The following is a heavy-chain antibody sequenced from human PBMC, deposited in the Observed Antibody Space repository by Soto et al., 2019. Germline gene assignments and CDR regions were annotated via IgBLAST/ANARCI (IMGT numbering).Heavy chain of an antibody. V-gene: IGHV5-51*01. D-gene: IGHD2-21*01. J-gene: IGHJ6*02. CDR3: VSWGAGDYPGKYFDASDV. CDR1: GDSFTSYW. Sequence: PGESLKLTCTGSGDSFTSYWIGWVRQMPGKGLEWMGIIYPGDSATRYSPPFQGQVTTLDATSIHTAQLQWNRTKAYDTALYYGVSWGAGDYPGKYFDASDVWGQGTTVTVSS. CDR2: IYPGDSAT.